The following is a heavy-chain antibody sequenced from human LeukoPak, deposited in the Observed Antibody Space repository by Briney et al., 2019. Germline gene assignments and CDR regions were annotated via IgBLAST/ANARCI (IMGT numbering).Heavy chain of an antibody. Sequence: SETLSLTCTVSGGSISSYYWSWIRQPPGKGLEWIGYIYYSGSTNYNPSLKSRVTISVDTSKNQFSLELSSVTAADTAVYYCARTDYDILTGYWTYAFDIWGQGTMVTVSS. J-gene: IGHJ3*02. CDR3: ARTDYDILTGYWTYAFDI. CDR1: GGSISSYY. CDR2: IYYSGST. D-gene: IGHD3-9*01. V-gene: IGHV4-59*01.